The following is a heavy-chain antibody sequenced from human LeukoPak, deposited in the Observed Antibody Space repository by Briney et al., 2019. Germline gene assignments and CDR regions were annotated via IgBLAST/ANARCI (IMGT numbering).Heavy chain of an antibody. D-gene: IGHD6-13*01. V-gene: IGHV4-4*07. Sequence: SETLSLTCTVSGGSISSYYWSWIRQPTGKGLEWIGRIYTRGGTTYNPSLKSRVTISIDTPKNQFSLKLSSVTAADTAVYYCARDDPGIAAAGGVYWGQGTLVTVSS. CDR2: IYTRGGT. CDR1: GGSISSYY. CDR3: ARDDPGIAAAGGVY. J-gene: IGHJ4*02.